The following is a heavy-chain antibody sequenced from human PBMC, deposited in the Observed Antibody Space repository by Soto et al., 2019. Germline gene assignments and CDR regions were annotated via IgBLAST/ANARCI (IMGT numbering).Heavy chain of an antibody. Sequence: QVQVVQSGAEVKEPGSSEMLSCTAPGASFNTDAITWVRQARGQGLASVGGIIPTLGTTNYAQDFQDRVTITADRSTSTVYMHRRSLRSEDTALYYCATGQLLGYCSTTNGPYAMDVWGQGTTVTVSS. D-gene: IGHD2-2*01. CDR3: ATGQLLGYCSTTNGPYAMDV. CDR1: GASFNTDA. V-gene: IGHV1-69*06. J-gene: IGHJ6*02. CDR2: IIPTLGTT.